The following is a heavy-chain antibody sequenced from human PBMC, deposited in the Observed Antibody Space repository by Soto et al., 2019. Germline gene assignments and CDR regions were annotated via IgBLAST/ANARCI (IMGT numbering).Heavy chain of an antibody. CDR3: VREDDGGARDYYGLYV. CDR1: GGSISSDHYH. J-gene: IGHJ6*02. CDR2: IHYSGSV. D-gene: IGHD4-17*01. Sequence: QVQLQESGPGLVRPSQTLSLTCTVSGGSISSDHYHWTWIRQTPGKGLEWIGYIHYSGSVYYNPSLQSRVTMSVDTSKNLFALNLSSVTAADTAVYFCVREDDGGARDYYGLYVWGQGTTVTVSS. V-gene: IGHV4-30-4*01.